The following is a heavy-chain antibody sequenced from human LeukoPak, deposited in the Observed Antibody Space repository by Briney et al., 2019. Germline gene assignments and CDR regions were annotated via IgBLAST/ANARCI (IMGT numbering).Heavy chain of an antibody. V-gene: IGHV3-30-3*01. CDR3: AREVDFWNYYGMDV. J-gene: IGHJ6*02. Sequence: GGSLRLSCAASGFTFSSYAMHWVRQAPGKGLEWVAVVSYDGSNKYYADSVKGRFTISRDNSKNTLDLQMNSLRAEDTAVYYCAREVDFWNYYGMDVWGQGTTVTVSS. CDR2: VSYDGSNK. D-gene: IGHD3-3*01. CDR1: GFTFSSYA.